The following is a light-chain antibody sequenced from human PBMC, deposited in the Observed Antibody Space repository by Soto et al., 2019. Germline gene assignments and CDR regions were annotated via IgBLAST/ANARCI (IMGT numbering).Light chain of an antibody. CDR1: QGVGRF. CDR2: DAS. CDR3: QQRCGWPLT. V-gene: IGKV3-11*01. Sequence: EIVLTQSPATLSLSPGERAALSCRASQGVGRFLAWYQQKPGQAPRLLIYDASNRATGIPARFSGSGSVTDFTLSIDNLEPEDFAVYYCQQRCGWPLTFSGGTKVEIK. J-gene: IGKJ4*01.